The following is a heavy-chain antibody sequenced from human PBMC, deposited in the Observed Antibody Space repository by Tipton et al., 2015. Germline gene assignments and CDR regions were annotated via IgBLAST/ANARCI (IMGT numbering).Heavy chain of an antibody. V-gene: IGHV1-46*01. CDR3: ARDWGYDILTGYPYGMDV. J-gene: IGHJ6*02. Sequence: QLVQSGAEVKKPGASVKVSCKASGYSFTSYYMFWVRQAPGQGLEWMGIINPSGGGRSYAQKFQGRVTMTSDTSTSTVYMELSSLRSEDTAVYYCARDWGYDILTGYPYGMDVWGQGTTVTVSS. CDR1: GYSFTSYY. D-gene: IGHD3-9*01. CDR2: INPSGGGR.